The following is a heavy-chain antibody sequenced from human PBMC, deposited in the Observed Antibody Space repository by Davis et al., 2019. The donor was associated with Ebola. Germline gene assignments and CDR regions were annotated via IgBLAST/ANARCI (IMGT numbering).Heavy chain of an antibody. D-gene: IGHD6-13*01. CDR1: GFTFSSYW. CDR3: ARNGAAAGLFDY. Sequence: GESLKISCAASGFTFSSYWMHWVRQAPGKGLVWVSRINSDGSSTSYADSVKGRFTISRDNAKNTLYLQMNSLRAEDTAVYYCARNGAAAGLFDYWGQGTLVTVSS. J-gene: IGHJ4*02. CDR2: INSDGSST. V-gene: IGHV3-74*01.